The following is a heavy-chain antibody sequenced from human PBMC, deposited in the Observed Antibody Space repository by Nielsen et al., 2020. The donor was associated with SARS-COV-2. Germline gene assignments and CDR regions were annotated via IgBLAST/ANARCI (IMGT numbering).Heavy chain of an antibody. CDR1: GFTFNSVG. CDR2: VSTEGGTT. V-gene: IGHV3-30*19. Sequence: GESLKISCAASGFTFNSVGMHWVRQAPGKGLEWVAVVSTEGGTTYYEDSVKGRFTIARDTSQNTLYLHMTSLRADDTAVYFCTRESLRSGMSRYSFDSWGQGTLLTVSS. D-gene: IGHD3-16*01. J-gene: IGHJ4*02. CDR3: TRESLRSGMSRYSFDS.